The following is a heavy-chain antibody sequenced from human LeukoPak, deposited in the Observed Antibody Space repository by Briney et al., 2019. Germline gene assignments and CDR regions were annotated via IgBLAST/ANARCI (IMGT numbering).Heavy chain of an antibody. Sequence: PSETLSLTCTLSGGSIISSSYYWGWIRQAPGKGLEWIGSIYYSGKTYYNPSLKSRVTISVDTSKNQFSLKLSSVTAADTAVYYCASQDHALDAFDIWGQGTMVTVSS. CDR1: GGSIISSSYY. D-gene: IGHD2-2*01. J-gene: IGHJ3*02. CDR3: ASQDHALDAFDI. V-gene: IGHV4-39*07. CDR2: IYYSGKT.